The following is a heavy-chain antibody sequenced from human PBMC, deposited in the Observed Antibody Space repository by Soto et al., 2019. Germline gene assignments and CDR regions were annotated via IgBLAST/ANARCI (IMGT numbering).Heavy chain of an antibody. D-gene: IGHD6-19*01. CDR3: AKDRSIAVAGTKPDAFDI. Sequence: EVQLVESGGGLVQPGRSLRLSCAASGFTFDDYAMHWVRQAPGKGLEWVSGISWSSGSIGYADSVKGRFTISRDNAKNSLYLHMNSLRAEDTALYYCAKDRSIAVAGTKPDAFDIWGQGTMVTVSA. CDR1: GFTFDDYA. CDR2: ISWSSGSI. V-gene: IGHV3-9*01. J-gene: IGHJ3*02.